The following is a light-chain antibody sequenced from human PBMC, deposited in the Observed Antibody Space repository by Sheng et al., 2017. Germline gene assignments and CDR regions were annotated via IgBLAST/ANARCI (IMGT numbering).Light chain of an antibody. CDR2: WAS. CDR3: QQYYSTPXT. J-gene: IGKJ2*01. CDR1: QSVLYSSNNKNY. V-gene: IGKV4-1*01. Sequence: DIVMTQSPDSLAVSLGERATINCKSSQSVLYSSNNKNYLAWYQQKPGQPPKLLIYWASTRESGVPDRFSGSGSGTDFTLTISSLQTEDVAVYYCQQYYSTPXTFGQGTKLEI.